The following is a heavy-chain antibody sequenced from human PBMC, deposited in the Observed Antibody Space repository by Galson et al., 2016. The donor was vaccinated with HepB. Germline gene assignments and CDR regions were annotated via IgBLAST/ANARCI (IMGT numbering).Heavy chain of an antibody. D-gene: IGHD1-26*01. CDR3: ARLSLVGATDFDY. Sequence: SVKVSCKASGYTFTNYPMSWVRQAPGQGLEWLGWISTFTGNPTYAQGFIGRFVFSFDPSVSTAYLQISSLKPEDTAVYYCARLSLVGATDFDYGGQGTLVTVSS. CDR1: GYTFTNYP. J-gene: IGHJ4*02. V-gene: IGHV7-4-1*02. CDR2: ISTFTGNP.